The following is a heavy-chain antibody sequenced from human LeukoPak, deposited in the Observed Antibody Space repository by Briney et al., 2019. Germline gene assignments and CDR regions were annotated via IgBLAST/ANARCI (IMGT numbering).Heavy chain of an antibody. D-gene: IGHD5-12*01. CDR1: GYTFTNYY. CDR2: INPDSGGT. J-gene: IGHJ4*02. V-gene: IGHV1-2*02. Sequence: ASVKVSCKASGYTFTNYYVHWVRQAPGQGLQWMGWINPDSGGTTYAQESQGRVTITRDTSASTAYMELSSLRSEDMAVYYCARDHSGAKGTFDYWGQGTLVTVSS. CDR3: ARDHSGAKGTFDY.